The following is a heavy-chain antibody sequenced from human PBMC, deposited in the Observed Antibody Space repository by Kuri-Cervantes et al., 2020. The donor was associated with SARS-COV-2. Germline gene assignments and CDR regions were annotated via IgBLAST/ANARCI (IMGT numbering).Heavy chain of an antibody. Sequence: SETLSLTCAVYGGSFSGYYWSWIRQPPGKGLEWIGEINHSGSTNYNPSLKSRVTISVDTSKNQFSLKLSSVTAADTAVYHCARGRRNYCSSTSCYPPYYGMDVWGQGTTVTVSS. D-gene: IGHD2-2*01. V-gene: IGHV4-34*01. CDR3: ARGRRNYCSSTSCYPPYYGMDV. CDR1: GGSFSGYY. CDR2: INHSGST. J-gene: IGHJ6*02.